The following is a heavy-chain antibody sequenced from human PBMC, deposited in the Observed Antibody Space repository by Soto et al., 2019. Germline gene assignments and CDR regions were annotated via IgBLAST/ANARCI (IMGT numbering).Heavy chain of an antibody. D-gene: IGHD6-6*01. CDR1: EITFSRYA. Sequence: EVQLLESGGGLVQPGGSLRLSCAASEITFSRYAMSWVRQAPGKGREWVSGISGGGSSTYYADSVKGRFTISRDNSKNTLYLQMNSLRAEDTAVYYCAKNSRTTSSRGAFDIWGQGTMVTVSS. J-gene: IGHJ3*02. CDR2: ISGGGSST. CDR3: AKNSRTTSSRGAFDI. V-gene: IGHV3-23*01.